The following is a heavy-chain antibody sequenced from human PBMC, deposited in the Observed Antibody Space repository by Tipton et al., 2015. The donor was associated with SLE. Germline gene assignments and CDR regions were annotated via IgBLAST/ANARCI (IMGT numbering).Heavy chain of an antibody. CDR3: ARERAAAIPGEAFDI. J-gene: IGHJ3*02. CDR2: INHSGST. Sequence: TLSLTCAVYGGSFSGYYWSWIRQPPGKGLEWFGEINHSGSTNYNPSLKSRVTISVDTSKNQFSLKLSSVTAADTAVYYCARERAAAIPGEAFDIWGQGTMVAVSS. D-gene: IGHD2-2*02. CDR1: GGSFSGYY. V-gene: IGHV4-34*01.